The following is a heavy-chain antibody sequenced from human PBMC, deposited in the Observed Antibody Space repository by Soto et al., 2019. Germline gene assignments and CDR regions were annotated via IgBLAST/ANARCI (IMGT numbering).Heavy chain of an antibody. Sequence: QVQLVQSGAEVKKPGSSVKVSCKASGGTFSSYAIRWVRQAPGQGLEWMGGIIPIFGTANYAQKFQGRGTMTADESTSTAYMALGSLRSEDTAVYYCAGRGYMDRQWRLDYYYGMDVWGQGTTVTVSS. CDR2: IIPIFGTA. CDR3: AGRGYMDRQWRLDYYYGMDV. V-gene: IGHV1-69*01. CDR1: GGTFSSYA. J-gene: IGHJ6*02. D-gene: IGHD6-19*01.